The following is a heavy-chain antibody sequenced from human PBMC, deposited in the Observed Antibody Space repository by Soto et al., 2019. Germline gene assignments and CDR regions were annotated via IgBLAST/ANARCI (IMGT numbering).Heavy chain of an antibody. Sequence: EVQLVESGGGLVQPGGSLRLSCAASGFTFSSYWMSWVRQAPGKGLEWVANIKQDGSEKYYVDSVKGRFTISRDNAKNSLYLQMNSLRAEDTAVYYCARERTTVRGRGDYWGQGTLVTVSS. J-gene: IGHJ4*02. D-gene: IGHD4-17*01. CDR3: ARERTTVRGRGDY. V-gene: IGHV3-7*01. CDR2: IKQDGSEK. CDR1: GFTFSSYW.